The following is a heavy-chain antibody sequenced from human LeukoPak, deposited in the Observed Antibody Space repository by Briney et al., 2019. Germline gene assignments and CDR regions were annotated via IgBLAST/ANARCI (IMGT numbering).Heavy chain of an antibody. Sequence: SETLSLTCAVYGGSFSGYYWSWIRQPPGKGLEWIGEINHSGSTNYNPSLKSRVTISVDTSKNQFSLKLSSVTAADTAVYYCARDFPIVVVPAACDAFDIWGQGTMVTVSS. D-gene: IGHD2-2*01. CDR2: INHSGST. V-gene: IGHV4-34*01. CDR3: ARDFPIVVVPAACDAFDI. CDR1: GGSFSGYY. J-gene: IGHJ3*02.